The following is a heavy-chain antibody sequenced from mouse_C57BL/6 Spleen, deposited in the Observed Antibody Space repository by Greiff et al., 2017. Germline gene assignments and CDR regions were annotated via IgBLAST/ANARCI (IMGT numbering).Heavy chain of an antibody. J-gene: IGHJ1*03. CDR2: ISYDGSN. CDR3: AREDWYFDV. Sequence: VQLKESGPGLVKPSQSLSLTCSVTGYSITSGYYWNWIRQFPGNKLEWMGYISYDGSNNYNPSLKNRISITRDISKNQFFLKLNSVTTEDTATYYCAREDWYFDVWGTGTTVTVSS. V-gene: IGHV3-6*01. CDR1: GYSITSGYY.